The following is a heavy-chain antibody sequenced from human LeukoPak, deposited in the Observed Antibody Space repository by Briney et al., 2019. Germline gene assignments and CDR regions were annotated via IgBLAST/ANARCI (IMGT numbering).Heavy chain of an antibody. V-gene: IGHV3-21*01. CDR3: ARGGIAVAGTALDY. Sequence: PGGSLRHSCAASGFTFSSYSMNWVRQAPGKGLEWVSSISSSSSYIYYADSVKGRFTISRDNAKNSLYLQMNSLRAEDTAVYYCARGGIAVAGTALDYWGQGTLVTVSS. J-gene: IGHJ4*02. D-gene: IGHD6-19*01. CDR2: ISSSSSYI. CDR1: GFTFSSYS.